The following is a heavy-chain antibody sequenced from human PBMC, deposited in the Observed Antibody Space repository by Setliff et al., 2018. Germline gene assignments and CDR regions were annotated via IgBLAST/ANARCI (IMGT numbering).Heavy chain of an antibody. D-gene: IGHD6-13*01. V-gene: IGHV3-15*01. CDR1: GFTFSNAW. CDR2: IKSKTDGGTT. J-gene: IGHJ4*02. CDR3: TTRRDSSSWYLSY. Sequence: PGGSLRLSCAASGFTFSNAWMSWVRQAPGKGLEWVGRIKSKTDGGTTDYAAPVKGRFTISRDDSKNTLYLQMNSLKTEDTAVYYCTTRRDSSSWYLSYWGQGTLVTVSS.